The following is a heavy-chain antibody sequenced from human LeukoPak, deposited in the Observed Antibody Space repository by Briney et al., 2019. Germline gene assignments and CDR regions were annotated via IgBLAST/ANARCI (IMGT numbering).Heavy chain of an antibody. CDR2: IYTSGST. CDR3: ARGAYPDYFDY. V-gene: IGHV4-61*02. CDR1: GGSISSGSSY. Sequence: SETLSLTRTVSGGSISSGSSYWSWIRQPAGKGLEWIGRIYTSGSTNYNPSLKSRVTISVDTSKNQFSLKLRSVTAADTAVYYCARGAYPDYFDYWGQRTLVTVSS. J-gene: IGHJ4*02.